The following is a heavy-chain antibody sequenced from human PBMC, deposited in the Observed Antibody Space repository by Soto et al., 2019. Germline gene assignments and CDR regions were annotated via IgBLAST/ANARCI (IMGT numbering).Heavy chain of an antibody. V-gene: IGHV3-30-3*01. Sequence: GGSLRLSCAASGFTFSSYAVHWVRQAPGKGLEWVAVISYDGSNKYYADSVKGRFTISRDNSKNTLYLQMNSLRAEDTAVYYCARKRDGYKYASYFDYWGQGTLVTVSS. CDR1: GFTFSSYA. D-gene: IGHD5-12*01. CDR2: ISYDGSNK. J-gene: IGHJ4*02. CDR3: ARKRDGYKYASYFDY.